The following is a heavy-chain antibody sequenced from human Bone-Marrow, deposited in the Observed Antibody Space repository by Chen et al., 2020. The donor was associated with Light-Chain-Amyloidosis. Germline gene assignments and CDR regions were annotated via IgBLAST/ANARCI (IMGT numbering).Heavy chain of an antibody. CDR3: ASRDSSSSSGYYYYGMDV. J-gene: IGHJ6*02. CDR2: ISYDGSNK. CDR1: GFTYSSYA. D-gene: IGHD6-6*01. V-gene: IGHV3-30-3*01. Sequence: QVQLVESGGGVVQPGRSLRLSCAAAGFTYSSYAMHWVRQAPGKGLEWVAVISYDGSNKYYADSVKGRFTISRDNSKNTLYLQMNSLRAEDTAVYYCASRDSSSSSGYYYYGMDVWGQGTTVTVSS.